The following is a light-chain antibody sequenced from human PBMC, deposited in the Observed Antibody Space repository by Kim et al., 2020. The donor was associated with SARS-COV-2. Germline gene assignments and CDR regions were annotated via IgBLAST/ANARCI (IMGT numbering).Light chain of an antibody. Sequence: SSELTQDPAVSVALGQTVRITCQGDSLRSYYASWYQQKPGQAPVLVIYGKNNRPSQIPDRFSGSSSGNTASLTITVAQAEDEADYDCNSRDSSGNHVVFG. CDR3: NSRDSSGNHVV. J-gene: IGLJ2*01. V-gene: IGLV3-19*01. CDR1: SLRSYY. CDR2: GKN.